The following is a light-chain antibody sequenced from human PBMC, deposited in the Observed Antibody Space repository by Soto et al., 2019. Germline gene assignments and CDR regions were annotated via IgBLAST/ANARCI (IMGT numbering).Light chain of an antibody. J-gene: IGKJ3*01. V-gene: IGKV1-27*01. Sequence: DIQMTHSPTSLSASVGDRVTITSRARQGIRNYVTWYQQIQGKAPKLMIYAAYTLQAGVPSRFSGSGSGTDFTLTTNGLQPEAVETYSGQKYSSVTDFGRGTKVEIK. CDR3: QKYSSVTD. CDR2: AAY. CDR1: QGIRNY.